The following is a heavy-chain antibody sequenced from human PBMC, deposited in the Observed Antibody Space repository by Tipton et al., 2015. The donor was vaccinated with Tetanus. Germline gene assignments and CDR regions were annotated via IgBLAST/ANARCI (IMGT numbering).Heavy chain of an antibody. D-gene: IGHD4-23*01. J-gene: IGHJ4*02. CDR2: ISSRNTYI. V-gene: IGHV3-21*01. CDR3: TSGNTFDY. CDR1: GFSFGNYV. Sequence: SLRLSCAVSGFSFGNYVMNWVRQAPGKGPEWVPSISSRNTYIYYADSVKGRFTISRDNAKSSLFLQMNSLRAEDAAVYYCTSGNTFDYWGQGTLVTVSS.